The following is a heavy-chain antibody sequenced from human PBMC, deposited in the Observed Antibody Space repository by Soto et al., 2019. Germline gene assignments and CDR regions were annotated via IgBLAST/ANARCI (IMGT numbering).Heavy chain of an antibody. D-gene: IGHD3-3*01. CDR1: GGSISSGDYY. J-gene: IGHJ6*02. CDR2: IYYSGGT. Sequence: SETLSLTCTVSGGSISSGDYYWSWIRQPPGKGLEWIGYIYYSGGTYYNPSLKSRVTISVDTSKNQFSLKLSSVTAADTAVYYCARDRRSYYDFWSGSPGYYYSGMDVWGQGTTVTVSS. V-gene: IGHV4-30-4*01. CDR3: ARDRRSYYDFWSGSPGYYYSGMDV.